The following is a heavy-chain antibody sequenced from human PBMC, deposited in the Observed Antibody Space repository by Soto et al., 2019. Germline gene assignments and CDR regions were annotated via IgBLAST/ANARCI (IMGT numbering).Heavy chain of an antibody. CDR2: ISGSGDST. CDR1: GFTFSTYA. CDR3: AKNSSSGWTFDY. V-gene: IGHV3-23*01. J-gene: IGHJ4*02. Sequence: EVQLLESGGGLVQPWGSLRLSCAASGFTFSTYAMNWVRQAPGKGLEWVSGISGSGDSTYYADSVKGRFTVSRDNSKNTLYLQMNSLRAEDTAVFCSAKNSSSGWTFDYWGQEPLVTFSS. D-gene: IGHD6-19*01.